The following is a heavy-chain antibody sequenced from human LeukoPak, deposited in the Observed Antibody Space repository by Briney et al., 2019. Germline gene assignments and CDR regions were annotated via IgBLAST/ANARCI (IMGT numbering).Heavy chain of an antibody. CDR3: AAGTTHGSGSYYFRY. V-gene: IGHV3-11*06. J-gene: IGHJ4*02. D-gene: IGHD3-10*01. CDR1: GFTFSDYY. CDR2: IGSSSSYT. Sequence: PGGSLRLSCAASGFTFSDYYMSWIRQAPGKGLEWVSYIGSSSSYTNYADSVKGRFTISRDNAKDSLYLQMNSLRAEDTALYYCAAGTTHGSGSYYFRYWGQGTLVTVSS.